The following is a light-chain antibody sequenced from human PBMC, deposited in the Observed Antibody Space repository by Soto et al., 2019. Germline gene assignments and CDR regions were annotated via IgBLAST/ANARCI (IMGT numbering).Light chain of an antibody. CDR2: EVT. CDR3: SSYTSSSSYV. J-gene: IGLJ1*01. CDR1: SDDVGGYNY. V-gene: IGLV2-14*01. Sequence: LTQPASVSGSPGQSITISCSGTSDDVGGYNYVAWYQQYPGKAPKLMISEVTDRPSGVSNRFSGSKSGNTASLTISGLQAEDEADFSCSSYTSSSSYVFGTGTKVTVL.